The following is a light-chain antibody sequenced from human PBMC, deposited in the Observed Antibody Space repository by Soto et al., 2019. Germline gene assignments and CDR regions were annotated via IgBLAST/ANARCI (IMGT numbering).Light chain of an antibody. CDR3: QQSYSTPRT. Sequence: DIQMTQSPSSLSASVGDRVTITCRASQGIRNDLDWFQQKPGKAPKLLIYAASSLQSGVPSRFSGSGSGTDFTLTISSLQPEDFATYYCQQSYSTPRTCGQGTKGDIK. J-gene: IGKJ1*01. CDR1: QGIRND. CDR2: AAS. V-gene: IGKV1-39*01.